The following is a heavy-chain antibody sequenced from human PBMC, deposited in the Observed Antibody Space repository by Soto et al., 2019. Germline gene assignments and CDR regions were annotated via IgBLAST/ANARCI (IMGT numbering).Heavy chain of an antibody. CDR1: GGSISSSSYY. Sequence: SETLSLTCTVSGGSISSSSYYWGWIRQPPGKGLEWIGNIYYSGSTYYNPSLKSRVTISVDTSKNQFSLKLSSVTAADTAVYYCAIDSGYVFDPWGQGTLVTVSS. V-gene: IGHV4-39*07. D-gene: IGHD5-12*01. CDR2: IYYSGST. J-gene: IGHJ5*02. CDR3: AIDSGYVFDP.